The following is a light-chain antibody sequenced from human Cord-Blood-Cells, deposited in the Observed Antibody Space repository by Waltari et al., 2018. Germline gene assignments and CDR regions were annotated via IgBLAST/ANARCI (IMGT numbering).Light chain of an antibody. CDR1: QSISSY. Sequence: DIQMTQSPSSLSASLGDRVNITCRASQSISSYLNWYQQKPGKAPKLLIYAASSLQSGVPARFSGSGSGTDFTLTISSLQPEDFATYYCQQSYSTPITFGQGTRLEIK. J-gene: IGKJ5*01. CDR2: AAS. V-gene: IGKV1-39*01. CDR3: QQSYSTPIT.